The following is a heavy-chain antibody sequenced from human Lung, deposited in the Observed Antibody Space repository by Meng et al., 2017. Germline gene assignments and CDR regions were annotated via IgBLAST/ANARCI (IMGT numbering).Heavy chain of an antibody. Sequence: QVQLKEWGLGLVKPPGTLSLTCTVSGGSFSSSNWWSWVRQPPGKGLEWIGEIYHSGTTNYNPSLKSRVTISIDESQDQFSLKMTSVTAADTAVYYCARVGDGMDVWGQGTTVTVSS. CDR2: IYHSGTT. CDR3: ARVGDGMDV. CDR1: GGSFSSSNW. J-gene: IGHJ6*02. V-gene: IGHV4-4*03.